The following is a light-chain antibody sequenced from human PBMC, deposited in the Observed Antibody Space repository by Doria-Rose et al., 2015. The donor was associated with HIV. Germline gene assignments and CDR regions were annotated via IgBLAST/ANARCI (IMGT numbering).Light chain of an antibody. CDR2: GAS. Sequence: IVLTQSPGTLSLSPGARATLSCRASQPVSANYLAWYQQRPGQSPRLLIYGASSRATDIPDRFSGSGSGTDFTHTISRLEPEDFAVYYCHQYASSRTFGQGTKVEIK. V-gene: IGKV3-20*01. J-gene: IGKJ1*01. CDR1: QPVSANY. CDR3: HQYASSRT.